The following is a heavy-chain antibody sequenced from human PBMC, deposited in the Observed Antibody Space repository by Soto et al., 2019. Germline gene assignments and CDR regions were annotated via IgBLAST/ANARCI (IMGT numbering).Heavy chain of an antibody. CDR2: ISSSSSYI. Sequence: PGGSLRLSCAASWLNVSTNYMSWVRQAPGKGLEWVSFISSSSSYIYYADSVKGRFTISRDNAKNSLYLQMNSLRAEDTAVYYCVRKCHRNGSIRGEPFDYWGQGTPVTVSS. J-gene: IGHJ4*02. CDR3: VRKCHRNGSIRGEPFDY. CDR1: WLNVSTNY. D-gene: IGHD6-19*01. V-gene: IGHV3-21*01.